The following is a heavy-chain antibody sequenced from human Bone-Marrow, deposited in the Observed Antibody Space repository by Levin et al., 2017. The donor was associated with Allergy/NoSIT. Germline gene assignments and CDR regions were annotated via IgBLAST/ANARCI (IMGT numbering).Heavy chain of an antibody. CDR3: ARLNYDSDSYNWFDP. D-gene: IGHD3-9*01. J-gene: IGHJ5*02. Sequence: GESLKISCEGSGYTFTNYWVGWVRQMPGKGLEWMGIIFPGDSETRYSPSFEGQVTFSADKSISTVYLQWTSLKASDTATYYCARLNYDSDSYNWFDPWGQGTPVNVSS. CDR1: GYTFTNYW. V-gene: IGHV5-51*01. CDR2: IFPGDSET.